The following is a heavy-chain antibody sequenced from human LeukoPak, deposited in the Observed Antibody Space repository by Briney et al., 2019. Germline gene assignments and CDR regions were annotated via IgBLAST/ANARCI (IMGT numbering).Heavy chain of an antibody. V-gene: IGHV3-48*01. D-gene: IGHD3-3*01. J-gene: IGHJ4*02. CDR3: ARGLTIFGVVIISTRYDFDH. Sequence: PGGSLRLSCAASGFTFSTFSMNWVRQAPGKGLEWVSYISSSGSTIYYADSVKGRFTISRDNAKNSLYLQMDSLRAEDTAVYYCARGLTIFGVVIISTRYDFDHWGQGTLVTVSS. CDR2: ISSSGSTI. CDR1: GFTFSTFS.